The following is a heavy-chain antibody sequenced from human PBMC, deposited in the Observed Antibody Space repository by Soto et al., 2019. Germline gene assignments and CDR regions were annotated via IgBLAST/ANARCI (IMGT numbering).Heavy chain of an antibody. CDR3: ARDRYSSSWRRGYYGMDV. J-gene: IGHJ6*02. CDR1: GFTFSSYS. D-gene: IGHD6-13*01. Sequence: GGSLRLSCAASGFTFSSYSMNWVRQAPGKGLEWVSSISSSSSYIYYADSVKGRFTISRDNAKNSLYLQMNSLRAEDTAVYYCARDRYSSSWRRGYYGMDVWGQGTTVTVSS. V-gene: IGHV3-21*01. CDR2: ISSSSSYI.